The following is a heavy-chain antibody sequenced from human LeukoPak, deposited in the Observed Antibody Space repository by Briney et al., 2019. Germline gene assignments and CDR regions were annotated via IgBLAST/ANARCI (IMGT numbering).Heavy chain of an antibody. Sequence: SETLSLTCAVYGGSFSGYYWSWIRQPPGKGLEWIGEINHSGSTNYNPSLKSRVTISVDTSKNQFSLKLSSVTAADTAVYYCARSSGYYYANWFDPWGQGTLVTVSS. J-gene: IGHJ5*02. CDR3: ARSSGYYYANWFDP. CDR1: GGSFSGYY. D-gene: IGHD3-22*01. CDR2: INHSGST. V-gene: IGHV4-34*01.